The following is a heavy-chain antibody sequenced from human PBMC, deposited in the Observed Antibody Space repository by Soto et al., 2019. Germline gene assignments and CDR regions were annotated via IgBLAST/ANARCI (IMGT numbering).Heavy chain of an antibody. Sequence: ASVKVSCKASGYTFTSYGISWVRQAPGQGLEWKGWISAYNGNTNYAKKLQGRVTMTTDTSTSTAYMELRILRSDDTAVYYCARGPSSWNQKNYDFWSGERWIPFDYWGQGTLVTVSS. D-gene: IGHD3-3*01. V-gene: IGHV1-18*01. J-gene: IGHJ4*02. CDR3: ARGPSSWNQKNYDFWSGERWIPFDY. CDR2: ISAYNGNT. CDR1: GYTFTSYG.